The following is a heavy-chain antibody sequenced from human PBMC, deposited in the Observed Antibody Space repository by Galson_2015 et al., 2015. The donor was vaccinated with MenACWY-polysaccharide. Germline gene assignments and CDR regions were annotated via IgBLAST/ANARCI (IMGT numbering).Heavy chain of an antibody. Sequence: SLRLSCAASGLIVSANYMAWFRPPPGKGLEWVSTIYIGGSTYYADSVTGRFTISCDNSKNTLYLQMNSLRADDTAMYYCARHRPRGNGMDVWGQGTTVTVSS. D-gene: IGHD1-14*01. J-gene: IGHJ6*02. CDR1: GLIVSANY. CDR2: IYIGGST. CDR3: ARHRPRGNGMDV. V-gene: IGHV3-53*01.